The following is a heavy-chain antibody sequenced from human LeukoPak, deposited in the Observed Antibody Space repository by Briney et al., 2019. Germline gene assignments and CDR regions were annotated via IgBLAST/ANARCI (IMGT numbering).Heavy chain of an antibody. V-gene: IGHV3-48*02. CDR1: GFTFSSYS. D-gene: IGHD3-10*01. CDR2: ITGSSTTI. CDR3: ARVRGVTLSYHYFDY. Sequence: TGGSLRLSCAASGFTFSSYSMNWVRQAPGRGLEWVSFITGSSTTIHYADSVKGRLTISRDNAKNSLYLQMNSLRDEDTAVYYCARVRGVTLSYHYFDYWGQGTLVTVSS. J-gene: IGHJ4*02.